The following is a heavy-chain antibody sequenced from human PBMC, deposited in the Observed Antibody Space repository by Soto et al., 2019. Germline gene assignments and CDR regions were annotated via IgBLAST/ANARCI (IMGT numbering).Heavy chain of an antibody. D-gene: IGHD6-19*01. V-gene: IGHV1-69*02. CDR2: IIPVLGLA. J-gene: IGHJ2*01. CDR1: GGTFGGYT. Sequence: QVQLVQSGAEVKRPGSSVKVSCKASGGTFGGYTIGWVRQAPGQGLEWMGRIIPVLGLAKYAQQFQGRVTTTXXNXTXIAYMELTSLRSDDTAVYYCAGRPGFNSDWYGYFDLWGRGTMVTVSS. CDR3: AGRPGFNSDWYGYFDL.